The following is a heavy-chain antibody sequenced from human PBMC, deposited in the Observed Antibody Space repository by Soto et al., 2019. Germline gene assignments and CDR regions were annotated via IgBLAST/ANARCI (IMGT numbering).Heavy chain of an antibody. Sequence: SETLSLTCTVSGGSISSGGYYWSWIRQHPGKGLEWIGYIYYSGSTYYNPSLKSRVTISVDTSKNQFSLKLSSVTAADTAVYYCARAKYDYPYDYWGQGTLGTVSS. CDR1: GGSISSGGYY. D-gene: IGHD3-16*01. J-gene: IGHJ4*02. CDR3: ARAKYDYPYDY. V-gene: IGHV4-31*03. CDR2: IYYSGST.